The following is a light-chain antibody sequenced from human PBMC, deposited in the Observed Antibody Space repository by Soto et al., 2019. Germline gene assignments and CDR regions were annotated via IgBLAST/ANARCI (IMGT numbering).Light chain of an antibody. CDR3: QQYYNWPRT. CDR2: GAS. J-gene: IGKJ1*01. Sequence: ETVMTQSPAALSVSPGERATLSCRASQRVSSNLAWYQQKPCQAPRPLIYGASTRATGIPARFSGSGSGTEFTLTISSLQSKDFAVYYCQQYYNWPRTFGQGTKLEIK. CDR1: QRVSSN. V-gene: IGKV3-15*01.